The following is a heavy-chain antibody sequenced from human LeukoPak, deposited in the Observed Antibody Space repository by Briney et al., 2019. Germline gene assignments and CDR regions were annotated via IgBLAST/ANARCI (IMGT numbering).Heavy chain of an antibody. Sequence: KPSETLSLTCTVSGGSISSYYWSWIRQPAGKGLEWIGRIYTSGSTNYDPSLKSRVTMSVDTSKNQFSLKLSSVTAADTAVYYCARGDSGSYYDSSGSISYYFDYWGQGTLVTVSS. CDR3: ARGDSGSYYDSSGSISYYFDY. CDR2: IYTSGST. CDR1: GGSISSYY. V-gene: IGHV4-4*07. D-gene: IGHD3-22*01. J-gene: IGHJ4*02.